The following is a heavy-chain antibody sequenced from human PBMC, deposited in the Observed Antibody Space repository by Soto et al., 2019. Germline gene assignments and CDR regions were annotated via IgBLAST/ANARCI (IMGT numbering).Heavy chain of an antibody. CDR3: ARDGLAARTPFDY. V-gene: IGHV3-23*01. CDR2: ISGSGGST. Sequence: GGSLRLSCAASGFTFSSYAMSWVRQAPGKGLEWVSAISGSGGSTYYADSVKGRFTISRDNSKNTLYLQMNSLRAEDTAVYYCARDGLAARTPFDYWGQGTLVTVSS. J-gene: IGHJ4*02. D-gene: IGHD6-6*01. CDR1: GFTFSSYA.